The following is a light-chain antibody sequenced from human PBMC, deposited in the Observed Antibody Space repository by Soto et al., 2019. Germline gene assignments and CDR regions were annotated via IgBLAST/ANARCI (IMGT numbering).Light chain of an antibody. CDR2: RIS. CDR3: QQCYSPYT. V-gene: IGKV1-39*01. Sequence: DIQMTQSPSSVSASVGDRVTIACRTSQTVSNYLHWYQHKPGKAPKLLIYRISNLQSGVPSRFSVRVSGTSFSLTISNLQSEHFATYYCQQCYSPYTFGQGTKLEIK. CDR1: QTVSNY. J-gene: IGKJ2*01.